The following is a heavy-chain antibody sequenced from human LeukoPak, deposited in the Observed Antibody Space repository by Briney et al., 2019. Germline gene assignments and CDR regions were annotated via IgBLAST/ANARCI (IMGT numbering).Heavy chain of an antibody. CDR1: GFTFSSFW. J-gene: IGHJ2*01. D-gene: IGHD2/OR15-2a*01. Sequence: PGGSLRLSCEASGFTFSSFWMNWVRQAPEKGLEWVASIKQDGTEKYCVDSVKGRFTISRDNAKNSLYLQMSSLRAEDTAVYYCARRRIPFYFDLWGRGTLVTVSS. CDR3: ARRRIPFYFDL. CDR2: IKQDGTEK. V-gene: IGHV3-7*01.